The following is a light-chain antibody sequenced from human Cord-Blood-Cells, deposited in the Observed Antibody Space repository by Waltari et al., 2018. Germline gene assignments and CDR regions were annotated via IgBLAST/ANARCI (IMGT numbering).Light chain of an antibody. Sequence: AIQLPQSPSSLSASVGDRVTLTCRASQGISSALAWYQQKPGKAPKLLIYDASSLESGVPSRFSGSGSGTDFTLTISSLQPEDFATYYCQQFNNYLITFGQGTRLEIK. J-gene: IGKJ5*01. CDR2: DAS. V-gene: IGKV1D-13*01. CDR3: QQFNNYLIT. CDR1: QGISSA.